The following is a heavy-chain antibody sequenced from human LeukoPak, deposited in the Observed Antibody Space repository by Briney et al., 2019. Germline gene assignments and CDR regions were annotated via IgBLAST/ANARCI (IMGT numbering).Heavy chain of an antibody. Sequence: SETLSLTCTVSGGSISSYYWSWIRQPPGKGLEWIGYIYYSGSTYYNPSLKGRVTISVDTSKNQFSLKLSSVTAADTAVYYCAREWWYYYDSCGYGRGWFDPWGQGTLVTVSS. J-gene: IGHJ5*02. V-gene: IGHV4-59*12. CDR1: GGSISSYY. CDR2: IYYSGST. CDR3: AREWWYYYDSCGYGRGWFDP. D-gene: IGHD3-22*01.